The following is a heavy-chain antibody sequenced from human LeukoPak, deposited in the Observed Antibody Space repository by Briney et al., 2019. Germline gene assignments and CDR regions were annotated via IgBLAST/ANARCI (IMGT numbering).Heavy chain of an antibody. CDR1: GYTFTTFA. D-gene: IGHD6-13*01. CDR3: ARGTGGAAAGTVNY. V-gene: IGHV1-3*01. J-gene: IGHJ4*02. CDR2: INAGNGNT. Sequence: ASVKVSCKASGYTFTTFAMHWMRQAPGQRLEWMGWINAGNGNTKYSQKFQDRVTITRDTSASTAYMELSSLKSEDTAVYYCARGTGGAAAGTVNYWGQGTLVTVSS.